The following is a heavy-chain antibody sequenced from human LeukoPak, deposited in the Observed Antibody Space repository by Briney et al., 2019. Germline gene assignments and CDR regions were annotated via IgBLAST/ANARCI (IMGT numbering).Heavy chain of an antibody. V-gene: IGHV3-23*01. CDR1: GFTFYSYA. CDR2: ISCSGSNT. Sequence: GGSLRLSCAASGFTFYSYAMTWVRQAPGKGLEWVSSISCSGSNTYYADSVQGRFTISSDNTKNTLELQMSSLRAEDSAVYFCARDPTRLRLKYFDYWGQGTLVTVSS. J-gene: IGHJ4*02. CDR3: ARDPTRLRLKYFDY. D-gene: IGHD4-17*01.